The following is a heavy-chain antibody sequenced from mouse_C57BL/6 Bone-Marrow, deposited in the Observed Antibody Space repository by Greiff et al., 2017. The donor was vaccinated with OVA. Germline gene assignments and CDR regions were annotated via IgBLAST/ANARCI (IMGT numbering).Heavy chain of an antibody. Sequence: EVKLMESGPGLVKPSQSLSLTCSVTGYSITSGYYWNWIRQFPGNKLEWMGYISYDGSNNYNPSLKNRISITRDTSKNQFFLKLNSVTTEDTATYYCARDNYGSRGFAYWDQGTLVTVSA. D-gene: IGHD1-1*01. CDR3: ARDNYGSRGFAY. CDR1: GYSITSGYY. J-gene: IGHJ3*01. CDR2: ISYDGSN. V-gene: IGHV3-6*01.